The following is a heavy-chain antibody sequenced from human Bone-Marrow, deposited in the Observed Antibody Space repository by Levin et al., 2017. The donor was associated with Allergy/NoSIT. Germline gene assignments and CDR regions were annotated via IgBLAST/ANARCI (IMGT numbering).Heavy chain of an antibody. CDR2: IGTAADS. Sequence: GGSLRLSCAASGFTFSSYDMHWVRQATGRGLEWVSAIGTAADSYYSGSVKGRFTVSRDNAKNSFYLQMNSLRAGDTAVYYCARVALPGYCTSTSCSDSGYYFDYWGQGTLVTVSS. J-gene: IGHJ4*02. D-gene: IGHD2-2*01. CDR1: GFTFSSYD. CDR3: ARVALPGYCTSTSCSDSGYYFDY. V-gene: IGHV3-13*04.